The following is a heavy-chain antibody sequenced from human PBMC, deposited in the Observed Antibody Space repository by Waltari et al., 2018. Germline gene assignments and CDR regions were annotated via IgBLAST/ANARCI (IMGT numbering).Heavy chain of an antibody. J-gene: IGHJ3*01. CDR3: ARGDNWNDRLDF. D-gene: IGHD1-1*01. CDR2: INPNTGAA. V-gene: IGHV1-8*01. CDR1: GYTFISYD. Sequence: QVQLVQSGAEVKKPGASVRVSCKASGYTFISYDINWVRQAPGQGLEWMGWINPNTGAALFAKNFQDRVTITRSTSETTAYMEISDLTSHDTAVYYCARGDNWNDRLDFWGQGTKVTVSS.